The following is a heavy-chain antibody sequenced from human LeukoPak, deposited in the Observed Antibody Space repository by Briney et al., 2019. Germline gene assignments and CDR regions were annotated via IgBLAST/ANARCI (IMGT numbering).Heavy chain of an antibody. Sequence: SPSETLSLTCTVSGESISGFYWTWIRQPPGKGLEWIGYIYYSGSTNYNPSLKSRVTISVDTSKNQFSLKLSSVTAADTAVYYCARVPRHYYGSGSYSYYFDYWGQGTLVTVSS. V-gene: IGHV4-59*12. D-gene: IGHD3-10*01. CDR3: ARVPRHYYGSGSYSYYFDY. CDR1: GESISGFY. CDR2: IYYSGST. J-gene: IGHJ4*02.